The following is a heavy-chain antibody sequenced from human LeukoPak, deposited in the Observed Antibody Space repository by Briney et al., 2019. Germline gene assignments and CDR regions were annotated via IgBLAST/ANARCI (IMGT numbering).Heavy chain of an antibody. D-gene: IGHD6-6*01. CDR3: ARSPARDYYMDV. J-gene: IGHJ6*03. CDR1: GFFFSSYS. CDR2: ISDSSSAI. V-gene: IGHV3-48*04. Sequence: PGGSLRLSCVASGFFFSSYSVNWVRQAPGKGLEWVSYISDSSSAIYYGDSVKGRFTISRDNAKNSLYLQMNSLRAEDTAVYYCARSPARDYYMDVWGKGTTVTVSS.